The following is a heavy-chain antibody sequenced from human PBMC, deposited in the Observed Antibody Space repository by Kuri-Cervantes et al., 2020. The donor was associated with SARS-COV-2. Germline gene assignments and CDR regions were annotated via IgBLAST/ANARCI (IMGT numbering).Heavy chain of an antibody. J-gene: IGHJ6*03. V-gene: IGHV1-18*01. D-gene: IGHD3-9*01. CDR1: GYTFTSYG. CDR3: ARGGYFDWLANLYYYYMDV. Sequence: ASVKVSCKASGYTFTSYGISWVRQAPGQGLEWMGWISAYNGNTNHAQKLQGRVTMTTDTSTSTAYMELRSLRSDDTAVYYCARGGYFDWLANLYYYYMDVWGKGTTVTGSS. CDR2: ISAYNGNT.